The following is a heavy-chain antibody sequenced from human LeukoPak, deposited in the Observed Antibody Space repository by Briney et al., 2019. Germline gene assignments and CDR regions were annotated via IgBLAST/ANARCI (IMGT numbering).Heavy chain of an antibody. J-gene: IGHJ4*02. Sequence: GGSLRLSCAPSGFTFSSYAMSWVPEPPGKGLEWVSAIGGTNGRTYYADSVKGRFTISRDNSMNTLYLQMNSLSNQAPPLYYCAKHYYDTSGTPRYFDYWGQGTLVTVSS. CDR2: IGGTNGRT. D-gene: IGHD3-22*01. CDR3: AKHYYDTSGTPRYFDY. V-gene: IGHV3-23*01. CDR1: GFTFSSYA.